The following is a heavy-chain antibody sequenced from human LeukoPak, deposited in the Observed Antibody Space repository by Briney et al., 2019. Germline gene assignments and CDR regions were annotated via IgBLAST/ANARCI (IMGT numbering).Heavy chain of an antibody. Sequence: SETLSLTCTVSGGSISSGGYYWSWIRQPPGKGLEWIGYFYHSGSTYYNPSLKSRVTISVDRSKNQFSLKLSSVTAADTAVYYCARGSSGYYYEGWFDPWGQGTLVTVSS. D-gene: IGHD3-22*01. CDR3: ARGSSGYYYEGWFDP. V-gene: IGHV4-30-2*01. CDR2: FYHSGST. CDR1: GGSISSGGYY. J-gene: IGHJ5*02.